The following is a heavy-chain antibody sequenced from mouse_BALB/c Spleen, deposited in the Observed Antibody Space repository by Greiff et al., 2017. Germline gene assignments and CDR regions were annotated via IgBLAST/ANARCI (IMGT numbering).Heavy chain of an antibody. CDR1: GFTFTDYY. V-gene: IGHV7-3*02. CDR3: ARDKGYYYYDMFAY. Sequence: EVQLVESGGGLVQPGGSLRLSCATSGFTFTDYYMSWVRQPPGKALEWLGFIRNKANGYTTEYSASVKGRFTISRDNSQSILYLQMNTLRAEDSATYYCARDKGYYYYDMFAYWGQGTLVTVSA. J-gene: IGHJ3*01. CDR2: IRNKANGYTT. D-gene: IGHD2-4*01.